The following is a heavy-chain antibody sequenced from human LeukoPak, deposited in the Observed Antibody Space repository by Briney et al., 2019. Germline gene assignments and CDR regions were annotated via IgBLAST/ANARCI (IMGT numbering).Heavy chain of an antibody. CDR3: ASRRDSSGSHAFDI. V-gene: IGHV1-69*13. J-gene: IGHJ3*02. Sequence: ATVKVYCKASGGTFSSYAISWVRQAPGQGLEWMGGIIPIFGTANYAQKFQGRVTITADESTSTAYMELSSLRSEDTAVYYCASRRDSSGSHAFDIWGQGTMVTVSS. CDR1: GGTFSSYA. CDR2: IIPIFGTA. D-gene: IGHD6-19*01.